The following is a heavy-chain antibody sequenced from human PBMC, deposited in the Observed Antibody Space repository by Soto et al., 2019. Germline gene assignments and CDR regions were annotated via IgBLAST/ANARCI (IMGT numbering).Heavy chain of an antibody. D-gene: IGHD1-1*01. Sequence: EVQLVESGGGLVQPGGSLRLSCAASGFTVSNNYMRWVRQAPGKGLEWVSLIYSGGATYYADSVKGRFTISRDNSKNTLYLQMNSLRAEDTAAYYCARDGTYNWVGGQGILVTVSS. CDR1: GFTVSNNY. J-gene: IGHJ4*02. CDR2: IYSGGAT. V-gene: IGHV3-66*01. CDR3: ARDGTYNWV.